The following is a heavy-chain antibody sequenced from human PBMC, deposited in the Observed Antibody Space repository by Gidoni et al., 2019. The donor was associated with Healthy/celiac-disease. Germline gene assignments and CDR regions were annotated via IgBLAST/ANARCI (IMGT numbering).Heavy chain of an antibody. V-gene: IGHV3-15*01. CDR3: TTDLFEYGDYVGADY. Sequence: EVQRGESGGGWVKPGGSLRRACEASGCTCSNAWMSWVRQAPGKGLEGVGRIKSKTDGGTTDSAAPVKGRFTISRDDSKNTLYLQMNRLKTEDTAVYYCTTDLFEYGDYVGADYWGQGTLVTVSS. CDR2: IKSKTDGGTT. CDR1: GCTCSNAW. D-gene: IGHD4-17*01. J-gene: IGHJ4*02.